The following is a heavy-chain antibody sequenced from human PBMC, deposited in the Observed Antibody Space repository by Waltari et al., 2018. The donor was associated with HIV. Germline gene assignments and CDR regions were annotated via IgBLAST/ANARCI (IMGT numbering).Heavy chain of an antibody. CDR1: GGAITTNNW. Sequence: QVQLEESGPGLVKPSGTLSLTCSVSGGAITTNNWWTWVRQPPGKGLEWIGEIHQSGNTKTNPSLKSRVTISVDKSKNQLSLKLSPMTAADTAVYYCARGRSSTRYYFDYWGQGTLVTVSS. D-gene: IGHD2-2*01. CDR2: IHQSGNT. J-gene: IGHJ4*02. CDR3: ARGRSSTRYYFDY. V-gene: IGHV4-4*02.